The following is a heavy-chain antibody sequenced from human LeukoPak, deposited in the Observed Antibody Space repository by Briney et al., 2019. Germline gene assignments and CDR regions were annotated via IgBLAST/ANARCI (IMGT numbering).Heavy chain of an antibody. Sequence: SETLSLTCTVSGGSISIYYWSWIRQPPGKGLEWIGYIYYSGSTNYNPSLKSRVTISVDTSKNQFSLKLSSVTAADTAVYYCARTYYYDSSGPYYFDYWGQGTLVTVSS. CDR2: IYYSGST. V-gene: IGHV4-59*08. D-gene: IGHD3-22*01. CDR3: ARTYYYDSSGPYYFDY. CDR1: GGSISIYY. J-gene: IGHJ4*02.